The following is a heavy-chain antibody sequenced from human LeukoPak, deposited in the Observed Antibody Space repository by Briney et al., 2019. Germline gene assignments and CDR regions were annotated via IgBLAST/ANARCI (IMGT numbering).Heavy chain of an antibody. D-gene: IGHD6-19*01. Sequence: SETLSLTCTVSGGSISSSSYYWGWIRQPPGKGLEWIGSIYYSGSTYYNPSLKSRVTISVDTSKNQFSLKLSSVTAADTAVYYCARPYIAVAGTGDYWGQGTLVTVSS. CDR1: GGSISSSSYY. CDR2: IYYSGST. CDR3: ARPYIAVAGTGDY. J-gene: IGHJ4*02. V-gene: IGHV4-39*01.